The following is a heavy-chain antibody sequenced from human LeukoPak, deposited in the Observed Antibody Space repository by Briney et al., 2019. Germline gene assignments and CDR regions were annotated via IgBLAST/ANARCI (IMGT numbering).Heavy chain of an antibody. CDR1: GGSISSSGYY. V-gene: IGHV4-39*01. CDR3: ASILVYYDSSGYYLDAFDI. J-gene: IGHJ3*02. D-gene: IGHD3-22*01. Sequence: SETLSLTCTVSGGSISSSGYYWGWIRQPPGKGLEWIGSIYYSGSTYYNPSLKSRVTISVDTSKNQFSLKLSSVTAADTAVYYCASILVYYDSSGYYLDAFDIWGQGTMVTVSP. CDR2: IYYSGST.